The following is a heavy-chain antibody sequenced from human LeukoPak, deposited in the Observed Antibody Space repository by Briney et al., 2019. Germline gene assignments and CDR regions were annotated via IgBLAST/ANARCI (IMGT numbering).Heavy chain of an antibody. V-gene: IGHV1-18*01. CDR1: GYTFTSYG. CDR3: ARSGIVATTGCGMDV. D-gene: IGHD5-12*01. J-gene: IGHJ6*02. Sequence: GASVKVSCKASGYTFTSYGISSVRQAPGQGLEWMGWISAYNGNTNYAQKLQGGVTMTTDTSTSTAYMEPRSLRSDDTAVYYCARSGIVATTGCGMDVWGQGTTVTVSS. CDR2: ISAYNGNT.